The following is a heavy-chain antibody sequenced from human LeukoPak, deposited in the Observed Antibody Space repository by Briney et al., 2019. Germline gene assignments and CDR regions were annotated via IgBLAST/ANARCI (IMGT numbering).Heavy chain of an antibody. V-gene: IGHV1-69*05. D-gene: IGHD3-3*01. CDR2: IIPIFGTA. CDR3: ARVARYDFWSGHFDY. Sequence: GASVKVSCKASGGTFSSYAISWVRQAPGQGLEWMGGIIPIFGTANYAQKFQGRVTITTDESTSTAYMELSSLRSGDTAVYYCARVARYDFWSGHFDYWGQGTLVTVSS. J-gene: IGHJ4*02. CDR1: GGTFSSYA.